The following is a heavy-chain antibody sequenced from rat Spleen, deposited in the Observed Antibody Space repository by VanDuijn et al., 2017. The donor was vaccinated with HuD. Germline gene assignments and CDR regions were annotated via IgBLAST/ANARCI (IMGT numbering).Heavy chain of an antibody. Sequence: QVRLKESGPGLVQPSQTLSVTCTVSGFSLTSYHVSWVRQPPGKGLEWVGAIWRGGSTDYNSTLKSRLSISRDTSKNQVFLKMNSLQTDDTGTYYCTREDGVGDYWGQGVMVTVSS. D-gene: IGHD4-3*01. V-gene: IGHV2-61*01. CDR3: TREDGVGDY. CDR2: IWRGGST. J-gene: IGHJ2*01. CDR1: GFSLTSYH.